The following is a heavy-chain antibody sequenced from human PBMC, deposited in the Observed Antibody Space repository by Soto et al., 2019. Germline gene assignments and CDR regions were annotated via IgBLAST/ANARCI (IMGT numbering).Heavy chain of an antibody. D-gene: IGHD6-6*01. J-gene: IGHJ6*02. Sequence: QVQLVESGGGVVQPGRSLRLSCAASGFTFSSYGMHWVRQAPGKGLEWVAVMWYDGSNKYYADSVKGRFTISSDNSKNTLYMQMNSLRADDTAVYYCARDNGQLVRDLYYYYGMDVWGQGTTVTVSS. CDR2: MWYDGSNK. CDR3: ARDNGQLVRDLYYYYGMDV. CDR1: GFTFSSYG. V-gene: IGHV3-33*01.